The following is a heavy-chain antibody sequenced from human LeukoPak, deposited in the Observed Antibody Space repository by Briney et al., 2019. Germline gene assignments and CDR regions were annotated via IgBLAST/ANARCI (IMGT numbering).Heavy chain of an antibody. V-gene: IGHV4-59*12. D-gene: IGHD3-16*01. J-gene: IGHJ4*02. CDR2: IYYSGST. CDR3: ARDLGGYFDY. CDR1: GDSISSYY. Sequence: SETLSLTCSVSGDSISSYYWSWIRQAPGKGLEWIGNIYYSGSTNYNPSLKSRVTMSVDTSKNQFSLKLSSVTAADTAVYYCARDLGGYFDYWGQGTLVTVSS.